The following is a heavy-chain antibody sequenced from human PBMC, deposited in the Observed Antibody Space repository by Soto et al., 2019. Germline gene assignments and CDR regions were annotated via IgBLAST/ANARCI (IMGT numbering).Heavy chain of an antibody. J-gene: IGHJ5*02. CDR2: IYHSGST. Sequence: QVQLQESGPGLVKPSGPLSLTCAVSGGSISSSNWWSWVRQPPGKGLEWIGEIYHSGSTNYHPSHKSRVTISVDKSTNQFSLKLSSVTAADTAVYYCAYAPSVATNGFDPWGQGTLVTVSS. D-gene: IGHD2-15*01. CDR3: AYAPSVATNGFDP. CDR1: GGSISSSNW. V-gene: IGHV4-4*02.